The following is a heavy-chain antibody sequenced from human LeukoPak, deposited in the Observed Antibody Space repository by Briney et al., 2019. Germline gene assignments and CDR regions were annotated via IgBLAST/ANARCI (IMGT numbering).Heavy chain of an antibody. V-gene: IGHV3-33*01. D-gene: IGHD3-10*01. Sequence: GRSLRLSCAASGFTFSSYGMHWVRQAPGKGLEWVAVIWYDGSNKYYADSVKGRFTISRDNSKNTLYLQMNSLRAEDTAVYYCARDTGSGHFDYWGQGTLVTVSS. J-gene: IGHJ4*02. CDR3: ARDTGSGHFDY. CDR2: IWYDGSNK. CDR1: GFTFSSYG.